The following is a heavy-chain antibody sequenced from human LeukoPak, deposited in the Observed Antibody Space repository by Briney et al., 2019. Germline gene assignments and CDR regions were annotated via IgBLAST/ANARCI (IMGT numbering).Heavy chain of an antibody. Sequence: GRSLRLSCAASGFTFSSYAMHWVRQAPGKGLEWVAVISYDGSNKYYADSVKGRFTISRDNSKNTLYLQMNSLRAEDTAVYYCARHQVAVAGGYFDYWGQGTLVTVSS. V-gene: IGHV3-30-3*01. CDR1: GFTFSSYA. CDR3: ARHQVAVAGGYFDY. J-gene: IGHJ4*02. D-gene: IGHD6-19*01. CDR2: ISYDGSNK.